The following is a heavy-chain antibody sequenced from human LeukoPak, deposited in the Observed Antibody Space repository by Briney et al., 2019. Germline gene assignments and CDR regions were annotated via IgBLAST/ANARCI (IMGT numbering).Heavy chain of an antibody. CDR3: ARERSTGFDD. Sequence: GGSLRLSCAASGFTFVTSSMSWVRQAPGKGLEWVSSITDSGGNTFYADSVKGRFTVSRDNSKNTLYLQMTSLRAEDTAIHYCARERSTGFDDWGQGSLVTVSS. J-gene: IGHJ4*02. CDR2: ITDSGGNT. CDR1: GFTFVTSS. D-gene: IGHD7-27*01. V-gene: IGHV3-23*01.